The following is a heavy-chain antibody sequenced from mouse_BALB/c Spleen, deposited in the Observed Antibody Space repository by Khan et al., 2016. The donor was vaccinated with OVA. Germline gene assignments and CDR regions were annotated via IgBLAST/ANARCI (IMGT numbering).Heavy chain of an antibody. Sequence: QMQLEESGPGLVAPSQSLSITCTVSGFSLTGYGVNWVRQPPGKGLEWLGMIWGDGSTDYNLALKSRLSITKDNSKSQVFLKMNSLQTDDTARYYCARAYYANYRESMDYWGQGNSVTVSS. J-gene: IGHJ4*01. CDR1: GFSLTGYG. V-gene: IGHV2-6-7*01. CDR2: IWGDGST. CDR3: ARAYYANYRESMDY. D-gene: IGHD2-10*01.